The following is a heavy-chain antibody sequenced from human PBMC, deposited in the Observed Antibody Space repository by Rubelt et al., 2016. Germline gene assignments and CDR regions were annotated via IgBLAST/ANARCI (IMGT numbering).Heavy chain of an antibody. D-gene: IGHD5-18*01. Sequence: QVQLQESGPGLVKPSETLSLTCTVSGGSISSYYWSWIRQPPGKGLEWIGYIYYSGSTNYNPSPQSVVTNAVDTSRTRCARRLSPGTAADTALYYCARHPGGYGPYYFDYWGQGTLVTVSS. CDR2: IYYSGST. CDR1: GGSISSYY. CDR3: ARHPGGYGPYYFDY. V-gene: IGHV4-59*08. J-gene: IGHJ4*02.